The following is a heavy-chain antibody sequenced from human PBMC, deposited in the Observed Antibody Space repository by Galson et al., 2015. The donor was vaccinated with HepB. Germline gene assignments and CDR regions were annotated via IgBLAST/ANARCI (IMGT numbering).Heavy chain of an antibody. J-gene: IGHJ4*02. CDR2: INTDGSAT. Sequence: SLRLSCAASGFTFSNYWIHWVRQVPGKGLVWISCINTDGSATRYADSVKGRFTISRDNAKNTLYLQMNSLRAEDTAVYYCTSPFYGSGMGFDYWGQGTLVTVSS. D-gene: IGHD3-10*01. CDR3: TSPFYGSGMGFDY. CDR1: GFTFSNYW. V-gene: IGHV3-74*01.